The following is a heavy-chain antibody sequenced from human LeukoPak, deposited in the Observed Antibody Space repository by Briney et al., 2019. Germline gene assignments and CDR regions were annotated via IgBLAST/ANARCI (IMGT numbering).Heavy chain of an antibody. J-gene: IGHJ4*02. V-gene: IGHV4-4*09. CDR3: ARATPVGGVRFDY. D-gene: IGHD3-16*01. CDR1: GVSISSYY. CDR2: IYTTGDT. Sequence: PSETLSLTCTVSGVSISSYYWSWIRQPPGKGLEWIGSIYTTGDTRYNPPLKSRVTISVDTSKNQFSLKLSSVTAADTAVYYCARATPVGGVRFDYWGQGTLVTVSS.